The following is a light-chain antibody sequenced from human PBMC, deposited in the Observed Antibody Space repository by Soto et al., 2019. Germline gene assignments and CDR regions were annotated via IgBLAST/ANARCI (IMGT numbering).Light chain of an antibody. CDR3: SSYTNINTRACV. Sequence: QSALTQPPSASGSPGQSVTISCTGTSSDIGGYNSVSWYQQHPGKAPRLMIYEVNKRPSGVPDRFSGSKSGNTASLTISGLQAEDEAEYYCSSYTNINTRACVFGTGTKVTVL. CDR2: EVN. J-gene: IGLJ1*01. CDR1: SSDIGGYNS. V-gene: IGLV2-8*01.